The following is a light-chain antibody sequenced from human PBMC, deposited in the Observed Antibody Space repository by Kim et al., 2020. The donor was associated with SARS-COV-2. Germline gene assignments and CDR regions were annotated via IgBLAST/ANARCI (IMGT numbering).Light chain of an antibody. CDR2: DVS. J-gene: IGLJ3*02. Sequence: GQLITNSSTRTTSDFGGTNFAACYQHYPGNAPKLMVYDVSKRPSGVSNRFSGSKTGNTASLTISGLQAEDEADYYCSSYTRSSSFGFGGGTQLTVL. CDR1: TSDFGGTNF. CDR3: SSYTRSSSFG. V-gene: IGLV2-14*03.